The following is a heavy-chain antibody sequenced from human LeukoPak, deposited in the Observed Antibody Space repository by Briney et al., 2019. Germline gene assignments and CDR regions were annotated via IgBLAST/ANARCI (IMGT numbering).Heavy chain of an antibody. J-gene: IGHJ5*02. CDR1: GGSFSGYY. V-gene: IGHV4-34*01. CDR2: INHSGST. Sequence: SETLSLTCAVYGGSFSGYYWSWIRQPPGKGLEWIGEINHSGSTNYNPSIKSRVTISVGTSKNQFSLKLSSVTAADTAVYHCARGLRYCSSTSCTRIRRWFDPWGQGTPVTVSS. D-gene: IGHD2-2*01. CDR3: ARGLRYCSSTSCTRIRRWFDP.